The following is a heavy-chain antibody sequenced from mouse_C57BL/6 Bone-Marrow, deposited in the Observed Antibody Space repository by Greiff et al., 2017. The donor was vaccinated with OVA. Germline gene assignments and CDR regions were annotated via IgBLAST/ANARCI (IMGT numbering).Heavy chain of an antibody. Sequence: VMLVESGAELVRPGTSVKVSCKASGYAFTNYLIEWVKQRPGQGLEWIGVINPGSGGTNYNEKFKGKATLTADKSSSTAYMQLSSLTSEDSAVYFCARLNYYGSSPSDYWGQGTTLTVSS. V-gene: IGHV1-54*01. J-gene: IGHJ2*01. CDR1: GYAFTNYL. D-gene: IGHD1-1*01. CDR2: INPGSGGT. CDR3: ARLNYYGSSPSDY.